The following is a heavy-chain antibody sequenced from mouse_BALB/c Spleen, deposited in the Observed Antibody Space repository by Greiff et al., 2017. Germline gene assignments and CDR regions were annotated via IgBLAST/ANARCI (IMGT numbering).Heavy chain of an antibody. CDR1: GYTFTDYN. Sequence: VQLQQSGPELVKPGASVKIPCKASGYTFTDYNMDWVKQSHGKSLEWIGDINPNNGGTIYNQKFKGKATLTVDKSSSTAYMELRSLTSEDTAVYYCARKNRYDGAWFAYWGQGTLVTVSA. D-gene: IGHD2-14*01. CDR2: INPNNGGT. J-gene: IGHJ3*01. V-gene: IGHV1-18*01. CDR3: ARKNRYDGAWFAY.